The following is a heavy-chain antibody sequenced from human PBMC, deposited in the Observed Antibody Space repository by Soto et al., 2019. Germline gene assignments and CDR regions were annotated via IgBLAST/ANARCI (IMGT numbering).Heavy chain of an antibody. J-gene: IGHJ5*02. D-gene: IGHD6-19*01. CDR2: IIPIFGTA. CDR3: ARGGGWYGLHSFDP. Sequence: SVKVSCKASGGTFSSYAISWVRQAPGQGLEWMGGIIPIFGTANYAQKFQGRVTITADESTSTAYMELSSLRSEDTAVYYCARGGGWYGLHSFDPWGQGTLVTVSS. V-gene: IGHV1-69*13. CDR1: GGTFSSYA.